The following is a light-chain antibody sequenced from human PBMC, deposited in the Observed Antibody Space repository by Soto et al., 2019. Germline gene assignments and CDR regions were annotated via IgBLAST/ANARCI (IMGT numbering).Light chain of an antibody. CDR1: QSVSSSY. J-gene: IGKJ2*01. Sequence: EIVLTQSPGTLSLSPGERATLSCRASQSVSSSYLAWYQHKPGQAPRLLIYGASSRATGIPDRFSGSGSGTDYTLTTSRLEPEDFAVYYCQQYGSSPPTFGQGTKLEIK. CDR2: GAS. V-gene: IGKV3-20*01. CDR3: QQYGSSPPT.